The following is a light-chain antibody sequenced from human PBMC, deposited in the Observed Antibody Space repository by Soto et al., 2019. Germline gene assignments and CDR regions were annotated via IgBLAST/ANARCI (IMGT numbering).Light chain of an antibody. V-gene: IGKV3-15*01. CDR1: QSVSSSY. J-gene: IGKJ4*01. CDR3: QHYNNWLGT. CDR2: GAS. Sequence: EIVLTQSPGTLSLSPGERATLSCRASQSVSSSYLAWYQQKLGQAPRLLIYGASTRATGIPPRFSGSGSGTEFILTISSLQPEDFAVYYCQHYNNWLGTFGGGTKVDIK.